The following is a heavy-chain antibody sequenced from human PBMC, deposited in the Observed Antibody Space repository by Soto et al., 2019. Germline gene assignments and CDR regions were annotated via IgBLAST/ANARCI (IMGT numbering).Heavy chain of an antibody. V-gene: IGHV4-4*02. Sequence: QVQLQESGPGLVKPSGTLSLTCGISCDSISSPNWWTLVRQPPGEGLEWIGEIYHSGSPNYNPSRNVVFTISLEKSKNQFSLRLRSQTAADTVIYYSARHEDYSPFDYWGQGVLVTVSS. CDR3: ARHEDYSPFDY. CDR2: IYHSGSP. J-gene: IGHJ4*02. CDR1: CDSISSPNW. D-gene: IGHD2-15*01.